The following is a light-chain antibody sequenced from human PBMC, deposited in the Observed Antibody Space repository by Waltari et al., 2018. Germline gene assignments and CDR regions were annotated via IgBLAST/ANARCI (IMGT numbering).Light chain of an antibody. J-gene: IGKJ2*01. Sequence: DIQMTQSPSSLSASVGDRVTITCRASQNITNYLNWYRQKPGKAPKLLIYATSTLESGVPSGFSGSGSGTHFTLTINSLQPEDFVTYYCQQSYTTPRTFGQGTNLQIK. V-gene: IGKV1-39*01. CDR1: QNITNY. CDR2: ATS. CDR3: QQSYTTPRT.